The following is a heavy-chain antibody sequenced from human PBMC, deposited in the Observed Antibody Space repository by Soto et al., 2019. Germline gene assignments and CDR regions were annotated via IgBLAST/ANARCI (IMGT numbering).Heavy chain of an antibody. Sequence: EVQLLESGGGLVQPGGSLRLSCAASGFSFNNNAMIWVRQAPGKGLDWVSGISGSGSATYYADSVKGRFTISRDNSKNLVYLQMDSLRVEDTAVYYCAKDQYLEWSTASNCWGQGTLVTVSS. D-gene: IGHD3-3*01. J-gene: IGHJ4*02. CDR2: ISGSGSAT. CDR1: GFSFNNNA. CDR3: AKDQYLEWSTASNC. V-gene: IGHV3-23*01.